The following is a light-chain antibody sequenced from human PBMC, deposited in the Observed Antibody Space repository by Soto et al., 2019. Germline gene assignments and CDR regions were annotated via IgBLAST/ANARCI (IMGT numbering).Light chain of an antibody. CDR1: QSISSQ. Sequence: EIVLTQSPVTLSLSPGERATLSCRASQSISSQLAWYQQKPGQAPRLLIYDASNRATGIPPRFSGSGSGTDFTLTIRSLEPEDFAVYYCQQRYNWPSFTFGPGTRVDIK. V-gene: IGKV3-11*01. CDR2: DAS. J-gene: IGKJ3*01. CDR3: QQRYNWPSFT.